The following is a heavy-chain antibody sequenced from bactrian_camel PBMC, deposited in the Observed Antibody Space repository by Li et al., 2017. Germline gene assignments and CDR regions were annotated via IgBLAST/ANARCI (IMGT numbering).Heavy chain of an antibody. D-gene: IGHD1*01. CDR3: VSDTPWGPYGGPCTLEH. Sequence: HVQLVESGGGSVQTGGSLRISCVGSPDNINCMAWFRQAPGKERERVATMFTGDGTTYYADHVKGRFTISQDSAKNILYLQVNSLKPEDTASYYCVSDTPWGPYGGPCTLEHLGQGTQVTVS. CDR2: MFTGDGTT. J-gene: IGHJ4*01. CDR1: PDNINC. V-gene: IGHV3S54*01.